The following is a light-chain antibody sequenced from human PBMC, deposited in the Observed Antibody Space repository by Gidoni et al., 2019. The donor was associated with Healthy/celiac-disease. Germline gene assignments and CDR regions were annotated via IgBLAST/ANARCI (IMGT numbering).Light chain of an antibody. CDR2: MAS. CDR1: QSISSW. J-gene: IGKJ1*01. Sequence: DIQMTQSPSTLSASVGDRVTIPCRASQSISSWLAWYQQKPGKAPKLLIYMASSLESGVQSRFSGSGSGTEFTLTISSLQPDDFATYYCQQYNSWWTFGQXTKVEIK. V-gene: IGKV1-5*03. CDR3: QQYNSWWT.